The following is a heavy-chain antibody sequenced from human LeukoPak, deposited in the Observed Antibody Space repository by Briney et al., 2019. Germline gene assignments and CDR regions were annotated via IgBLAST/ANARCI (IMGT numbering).Heavy chain of an antibody. CDR2: INHSGST. CDR1: GGSFSGYY. J-gene: IGHJ4*02. V-gene: IGHV4-34*01. CDR3: AREATGIVGATPFDY. Sequence: SETLSLTCAVYGGSFSGYYWSWIRQPPGKGLEWIGEINHSGSTNYNPSLKSRVTISVDTSKNQFSLKLSSVTAADTAVYYCAREATGIVGATPFDYWGQGTLVTVSS. D-gene: IGHD1-26*01.